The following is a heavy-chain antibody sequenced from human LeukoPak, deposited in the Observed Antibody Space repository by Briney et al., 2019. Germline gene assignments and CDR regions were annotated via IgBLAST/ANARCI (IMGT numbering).Heavy chain of an antibody. CDR1: GFTFSSYG. J-gene: IGHJ6*02. V-gene: IGHV3-30*03. CDR3: ARGGERPGEDYYYYYGMDV. CDR2: ISYDGSNK. D-gene: IGHD3-10*01. Sequence: GGSLRLSCAASGFTFSSYGMHWVRQAPGKGLEWVAVISYDGSNKYYADSVKGRFTISRDNSKNTLYLQMNSLRAEDTAVYYCARGGERPGEDYYYYYGMDVWGQGTTVTVSS.